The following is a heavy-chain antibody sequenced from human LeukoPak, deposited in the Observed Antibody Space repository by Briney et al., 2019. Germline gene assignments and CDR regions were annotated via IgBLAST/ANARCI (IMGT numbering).Heavy chain of an antibody. Sequence: GGSLRLSCAASGFTFRSYAMSWVRQAPGKGLEWVSGISGSGGSTYFADSVKGRFTISRDNSKNTLYLQMNSLRAEDTAVYYCAKDSRTVDTAMLDWGQGTLVTVSS. D-gene: IGHD5-18*01. V-gene: IGHV3-23*01. CDR2: ISGSGGST. CDR3: AKDSRTVDTAMLD. CDR1: GFTFRSYA. J-gene: IGHJ4*02.